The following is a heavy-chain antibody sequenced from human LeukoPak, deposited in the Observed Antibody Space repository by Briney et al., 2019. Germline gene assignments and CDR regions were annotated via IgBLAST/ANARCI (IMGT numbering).Heavy chain of an antibody. CDR1: GYTFISYY. D-gene: IGHD3-22*01. CDR3: VRARRTYYYDSSAYYPFDAFDM. V-gene: IGHV1-46*01. CDR2: INPSGDST. J-gene: IGHJ3*02. Sequence: ASVKVSCKASGYTFISYYIHWVRQAPGQGLEWMGIINPSGDSTTYAQNFQGRVTMTRDMSTSTVYMELSSLRSEDTAVYYCVRARRTYYYDSSAYYPFDAFDMWGQGTMVSVSS.